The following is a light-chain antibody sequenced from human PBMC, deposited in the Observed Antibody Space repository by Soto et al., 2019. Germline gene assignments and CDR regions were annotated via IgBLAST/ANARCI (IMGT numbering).Light chain of an antibody. CDR2: EVS. J-gene: IGLJ2*01. V-gene: IGLV2-8*01. CDR1: SSDVGDYNY. Sequence: QSALTQPPSASGTPGQSVTIPCTGTSSDVGDYNYVSWYQQHPGEAPKLVIYEVSRRPSGVPDRFSGSKSGNTASLTVSGLQAEDEADYYCSSNAGSNNLVFGGGTKVTVL. CDR3: SSNAGSNNLV.